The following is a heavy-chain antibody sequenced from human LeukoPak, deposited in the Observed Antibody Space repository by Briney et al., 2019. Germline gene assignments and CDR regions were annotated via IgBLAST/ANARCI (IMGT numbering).Heavy chain of an antibody. CDR2: ISSSSSYI. CDR3: ARVDTAIGYYFDY. CDR1: GFTFSSYS. Sequence: GGSLRLSCAASGFTFSSYSMNWVRQAPGKGLEWVSSISSSSSYIYYADSVKGRFTISRDNAKNSLYLQMNSLRAEDTAVYYCARVDTAIGYYFDYWGQGTLVTVSS. V-gene: IGHV3-21*01. D-gene: IGHD5-18*01. J-gene: IGHJ4*02.